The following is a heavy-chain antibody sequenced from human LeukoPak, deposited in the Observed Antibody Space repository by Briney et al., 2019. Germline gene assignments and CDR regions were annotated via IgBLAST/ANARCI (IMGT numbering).Heavy chain of an antibody. CDR1: GFTFSSYG. V-gene: IGHV3-30*02. Sequence: GGSLRLSCAASGFTFSSYGMHWVRQAPGKGLEWVAFIRFDGSDKYYADSVKGRFTISRDNSKNTLYLQVNSLRTEDAAVYHCAKDYYGSGSPDYWGQGTLVSVSS. D-gene: IGHD3-10*01. CDR2: IRFDGSDK. J-gene: IGHJ4*02. CDR3: AKDYYGSGSPDY.